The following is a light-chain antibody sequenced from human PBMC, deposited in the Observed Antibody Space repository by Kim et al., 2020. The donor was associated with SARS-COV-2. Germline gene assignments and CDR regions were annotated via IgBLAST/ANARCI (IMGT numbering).Light chain of an antibody. CDR1: GSRS. V-gene: IGLV3-21*04. CDR2: YDS. J-gene: IGLJ2*01. CDR3: QVGDSSGDRV. Sequence: SYELTQPPSVSVAPGETARISCGGGSRSVHWYQQKPGQAPVLVIYYDSGRPSGIPERFSGSNSGNTATLTISRVEAGDEADYYCQVGDSSGDRVFGG.